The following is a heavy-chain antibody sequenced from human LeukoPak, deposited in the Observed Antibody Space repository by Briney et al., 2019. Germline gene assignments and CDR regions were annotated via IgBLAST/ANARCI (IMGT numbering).Heavy chain of an antibody. CDR3: AKVMDSSGYYFDY. CDR2: ISYDGSNK. CDR1: GFTFSSYG. J-gene: IGHJ4*02. V-gene: IGHV3-30*18. D-gene: IGHD3-22*01. Sequence: GRSLRLSCAASGFTFSSYGMHWVRQAPGKGLEGVAVISYDGSNKYYADSVKGRFTISRDNSKNTLYLQMNSLRAEDTAVYYCAKVMDSSGYYFDYWGQGTLVTVSS.